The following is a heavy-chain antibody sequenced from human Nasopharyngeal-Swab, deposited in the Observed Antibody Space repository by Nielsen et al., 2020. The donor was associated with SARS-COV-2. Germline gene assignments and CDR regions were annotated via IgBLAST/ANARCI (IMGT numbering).Heavy chain of an antibody. CDR1: GFPFSSYW. CDR3: ARRARSGYHHFDY. V-gene: IGHV3-7*03. D-gene: IGHD3-22*01. J-gene: IGHJ4*02. CDR2: IKQDGSEK. Sequence: GESLKISCAASGFPFSSYWMSWVRKAPGKGLEWVANIKQDGSEKYYVDSVKGRFTISRDNAKNSLYLQMNSLRAEDTAVYYCARRARSGYHHFDYWGQGTLVTVSS.